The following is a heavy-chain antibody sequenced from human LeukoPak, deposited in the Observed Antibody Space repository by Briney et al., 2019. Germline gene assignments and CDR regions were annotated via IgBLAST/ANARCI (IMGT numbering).Heavy chain of an antibody. D-gene: IGHD4-23*01. Sequence: GRSLRLSCTASGFTFSNLGMHWVRQAPGKGLEWMGGFDPEDGETIYAQKFQGRVTMTEDTSTDTAYMELSSLRSEDTAVYYCATGAYYGGTSYYYYYGMDVWGQGTTVTVSS. CDR3: ATGAYYGGTSYYYYYGMDV. V-gene: IGHV1-24*01. CDR2: FDPEDGET. CDR1: GFTFSNLG. J-gene: IGHJ6*02.